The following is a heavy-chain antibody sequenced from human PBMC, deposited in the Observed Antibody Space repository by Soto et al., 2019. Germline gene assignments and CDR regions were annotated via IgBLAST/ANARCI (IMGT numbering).Heavy chain of an antibody. CDR2: INIGSGNT. Sequence: GASVKVSCKASGYAFSSYAMHWVRQAPGQRLEWMGWINIGSGNTEYSQNFQDRITITRDTSASTVYMELSGLRSEDTAVYYCARHPGGRGYYYGMDVWGQGTTVTVSS. J-gene: IGHJ6*02. D-gene: IGHD2-15*01. CDR1: GYAFSSYA. V-gene: IGHV1-3*04. CDR3: ARHPGGRGYYYGMDV.